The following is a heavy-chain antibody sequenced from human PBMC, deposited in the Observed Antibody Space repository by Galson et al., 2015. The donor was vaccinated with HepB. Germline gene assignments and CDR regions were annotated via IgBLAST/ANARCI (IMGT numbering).Heavy chain of an antibody. CDR3: ARSQYYYDSSGPGYFDL. CDR2: ISSNGGST. D-gene: IGHD3-22*01. J-gene: IGHJ2*01. V-gene: IGHV3-64*01. Sequence: SLRLSCAASGFTFSSYAMHWVRQAPGKGLEYVSAISSNGGSTYYANSVKGRFTISRDNSKNTLYLQMGSLRAEDMAVYYCARSQYYYDSSGPGYFDLWGRGTLVTVSS. CDR1: GFTFSSYA.